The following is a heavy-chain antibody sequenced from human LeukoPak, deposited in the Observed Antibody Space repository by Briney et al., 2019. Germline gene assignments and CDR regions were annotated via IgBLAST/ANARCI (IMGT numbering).Heavy chain of an antibody. D-gene: IGHD1-7*01. CDR3: ARDETFGELPLPFYYYYGMDV. Sequence: ASVKVSCKASGYTFTSYGISWVRQAPGQGLEWMGWISAYKGNTNYAQKLQGRVTMTTDTSTSTAYMELRSLRSDDTAVYYCARDETFGELPLPFYYYYGMDVWGQGTTVTVSS. CDR1: GYTFTSYG. J-gene: IGHJ6*02. CDR2: ISAYKGNT. V-gene: IGHV1-18*01.